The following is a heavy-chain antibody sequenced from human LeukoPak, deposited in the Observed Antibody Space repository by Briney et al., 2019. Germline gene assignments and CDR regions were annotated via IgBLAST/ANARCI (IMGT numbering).Heavy chain of an antibody. Sequence: PSETLSLTCTVSGGSISSYYWSWIRQPAGKGLEWIGRIYTSGSTNYNPSLKSRVTISVDTSKNQFSLKLSSVTAADTAVYYCARDPPPLITIFGVVTGYAFDIWGQGTMVTVSS. D-gene: IGHD3-3*01. CDR2: IYTSGST. V-gene: IGHV4-4*07. J-gene: IGHJ3*02. CDR1: GGSISSYY. CDR3: ARDPPPLITIFGVVTGYAFDI.